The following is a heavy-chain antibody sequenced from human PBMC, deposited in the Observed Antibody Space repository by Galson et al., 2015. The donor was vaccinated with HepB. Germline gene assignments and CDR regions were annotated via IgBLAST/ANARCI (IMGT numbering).Heavy chain of an antibody. CDR3: AKGANNWNIAAYFDN. CDR1: GFTFSSYA. V-gene: IGHV3-23*01. Sequence: SLRLSCAASGFTFSSYAMAWVRQTPGKGLEWVSSISIGGGNTYYADSVKGRFTISRDNSRNTVYLQMNSLRAEDTALYYCAKGANNWNIAAYFDNWGQGTLVTVSS. D-gene: IGHD1/OR15-1a*01. J-gene: IGHJ4*02. CDR2: ISIGGGNT.